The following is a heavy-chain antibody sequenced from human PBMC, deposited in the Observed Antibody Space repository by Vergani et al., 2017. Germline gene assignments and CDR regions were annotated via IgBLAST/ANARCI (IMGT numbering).Heavy chain of an antibody. CDR3: ARALYDVWSGPMGYYYYYMDV. V-gene: IGHV4-59*01. CDR1: GGSISSYY. CDR2: IYYSGST. Sequence: QVQLQESGPGLVKPSETLSLTCTVSGGSISSYYWSWIRQPPGKGLEWIGYIYYSGSTNYNPSLKSRVTISVDTSKNQFSLKLSSVTAADTAVYYCARALYDVWSGPMGYYYYYMDVWGKGTTVTVSS. D-gene: IGHD3-3*01. J-gene: IGHJ6*03.